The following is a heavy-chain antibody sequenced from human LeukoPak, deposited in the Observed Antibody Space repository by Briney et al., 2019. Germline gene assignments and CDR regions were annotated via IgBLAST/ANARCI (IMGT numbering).Heavy chain of an antibody. CDR1: GFTFSSYA. CDR3: AKDYYYDSSGYGFPS. Sequence: GGSLRLSCAASGFTFSSYAMSWVRQAPGKGLEWVSATSGSGGSTYYADSVKGRFTISRDNSENTLYLQMNSLRAEDTAVYYCAKDYYYDSSGYGFPSWGQGTLVTVSS. J-gene: IGHJ4*02. D-gene: IGHD3-22*01. CDR2: TSGSGGST. V-gene: IGHV3-23*01.